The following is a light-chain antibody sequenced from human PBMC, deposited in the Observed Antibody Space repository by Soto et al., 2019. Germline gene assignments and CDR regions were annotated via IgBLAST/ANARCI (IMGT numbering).Light chain of an antibody. Sequence: DIQMTQSPSTLSASVGDRITITCRASQSISTWLAWYQQKPGKAPKLLIYKASSLQSGVPSRFSGSGSGTEFTLTISSLQPDDFATQYCQHYNTYSRAFGQGTKVEIK. CDR2: KAS. CDR3: QHYNTYSRA. V-gene: IGKV1-5*03. J-gene: IGKJ1*01. CDR1: QSISTW.